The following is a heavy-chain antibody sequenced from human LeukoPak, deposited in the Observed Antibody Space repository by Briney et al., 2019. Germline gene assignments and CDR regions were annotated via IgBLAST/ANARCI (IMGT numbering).Heavy chain of an antibody. D-gene: IGHD2-8*01. CDR2: IWPDGSVK. CDR1: GFPFSSYG. J-gene: IGHJ4*02. V-gene: IGHV3-30*02. CDR3: AVDLAHGVPDYFDY. Sequence: GSLRLSCTASGFPFSSYGMHWVRQAPGKGLVWVTVIWPDGSVKYYADSVKGRFTISRDNSKNMLYLQMDSVRADDSAIYYCAVDLAHGVPDYFDYWGQGTLVTVSS.